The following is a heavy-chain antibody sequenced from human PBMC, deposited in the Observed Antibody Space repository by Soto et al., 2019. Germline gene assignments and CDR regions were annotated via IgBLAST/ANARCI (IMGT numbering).Heavy chain of an antibody. J-gene: IGHJ5*02. D-gene: IGHD3-3*01. V-gene: IGHV4-34*01. CDR3: ATRITVFGLLIPPFDP. CDR2: INHSGST. Sequence: SETLSLTCAVYGGSFSGYYWSWIRRPPGKGLEWIGEINHSGSTNYNPSLKSRVTISVYTSKNQFSLRLSSVTAADTAIYYCATRITVFGLLIPPFDPWGQGTQVTVSS. CDR1: GGSFSGYY.